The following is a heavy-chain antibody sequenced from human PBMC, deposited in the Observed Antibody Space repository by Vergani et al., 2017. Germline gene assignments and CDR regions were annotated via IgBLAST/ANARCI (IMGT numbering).Heavy chain of an antibody. V-gene: IGHV3-23*01. J-gene: IGHJ4*02. D-gene: IGHD1-26*01. Sequence: ELQLMESGGGVVQPGGSLRLSCAASGFTFSSYGMYWVRQAPGKGLEWVSVISGSGGRAKYADSVKGRFTVSRDNSKKTLYLQLYRVRAEDTAVYYCARDVLPWDGHYFEYWGQGTLVTVSS. CDR2: ISGSGGRA. CDR1: GFTFSSYG. CDR3: ARDVLPWDGHYFEY.